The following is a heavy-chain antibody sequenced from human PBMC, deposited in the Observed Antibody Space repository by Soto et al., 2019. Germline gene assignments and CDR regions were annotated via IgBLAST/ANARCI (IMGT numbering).Heavy chain of an antibody. V-gene: IGHV3-33*01. J-gene: IGHJ4*02. CDR1: GFTFSSYG. D-gene: IGHD2-21*02. Sequence: QVQLVESGGGVVQPGRSLRLSCAASGFTFSSYGTHWVRQAPGKGLEWVAVIWYDGSNKYYADSVKGRFTISRDNSKNTLYLQMNSLRAEDTAVYYCARDPGNQLWVVTPEYYFDYWGQGTLVTVSS. CDR3: ARDPGNQLWVVTPEYYFDY. CDR2: IWYDGSNK.